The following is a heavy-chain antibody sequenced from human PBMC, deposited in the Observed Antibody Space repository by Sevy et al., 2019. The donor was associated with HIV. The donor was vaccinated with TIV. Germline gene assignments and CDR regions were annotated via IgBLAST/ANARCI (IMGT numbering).Heavy chain of an antibody. Sequence: GGSPRLSCAASGFTFSNYAMSWVRQAPGKGLEWVSGISGSGGSTYYADSVKGRFTISRDNSKNTLYLQMNSLRAEDTAVYYCATGYSSGRLDYWGQGTLVTVSS. D-gene: IGHD6-19*01. J-gene: IGHJ4*02. CDR3: ATGYSSGRLDY. CDR1: GFTFSNYA. V-gene: IGHV3-23*01. CDR2: ISGSGGST.